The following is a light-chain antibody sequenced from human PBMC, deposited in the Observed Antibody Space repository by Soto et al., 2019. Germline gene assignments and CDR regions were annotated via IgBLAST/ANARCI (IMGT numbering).Light chain of an antibody. CDR1: TSNIGTFY. J-gene: IGLJ1*01. CDR3: AAWDDNLNAYV. CDR2: LGD. V-gene: IGLV1-47*02. Sequence: QSVLTQPPSASSTPGQTGTISCSGSTSNIGTFYVYWYQHLPGTAPKLLIYLGDQRASGVSDRFSGSKSGTSDSLAINGLRSYVEADYYCAAWDDNLNAYVFGSGTKLTV.